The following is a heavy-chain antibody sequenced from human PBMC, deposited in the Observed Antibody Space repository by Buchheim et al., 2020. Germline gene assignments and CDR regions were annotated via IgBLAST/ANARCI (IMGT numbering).Heavy chain of an antibody. CDR2: IYRSGNT. D-gene: IGHD6-19*01. V-gene: IGHV4-4*02. CDR1: GDSISSNYW. J-gene: IGHJ3*02. CDR3: ARHLSGFDAFDI. Sequence: QVQLQESGPGLVKPSGTLSLTCAVSGDSISSNYWWSWVRQFPGKGLEWIGEIYRSGNTNYNPSLRSRVTISLAKSNNNFSLRLSSVTGADTAVYYCARHLSGFDAFDIWGQGT.